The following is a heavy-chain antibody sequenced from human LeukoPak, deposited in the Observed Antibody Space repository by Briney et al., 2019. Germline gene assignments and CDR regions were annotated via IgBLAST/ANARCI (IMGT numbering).Heavy chain of an antibody. J-gene: IGHJ4*02. V-gene: IGHV4-61*01. CDR2: IYYSGST. CDR3: VRHYGSGSYYSAADY. Sequence: SETLSLTCTVSGGSVSSGSYYWSWIRQPPGKGLEWIGYIYYSGSTNYNPSLKSRVTISVDTSKNQFSLKLSSVTAADTAVYYCVRHYGSGSYYSAADYWGQGALVTVSS. CDR1: GGSVSSGSYY. D-gene: IGHD3-10*01.